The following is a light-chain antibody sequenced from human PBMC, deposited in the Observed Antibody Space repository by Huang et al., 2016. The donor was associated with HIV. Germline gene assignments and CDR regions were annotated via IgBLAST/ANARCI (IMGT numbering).Light chain of an antibody. J-gene: IGKJ4*01. CDR3: QQYLSSPLT. V-gene: IGKV3-20*01. Sequence: DIVLTQSPGILSLSPGERAALSCRSSQNITGNFLAWYQQKSGQAHRLLIYGASSRAIGIPDRFSGSGSGTDFTLTISRLEPQDSAVYYCQQYLSSPLTFGGGTNVEIK. CDR2: GAS. CDR1: QNITGNF.